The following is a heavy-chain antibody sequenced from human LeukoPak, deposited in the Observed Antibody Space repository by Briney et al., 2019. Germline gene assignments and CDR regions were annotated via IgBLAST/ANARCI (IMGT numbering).Heavy chain of an antibody. Sequence: GGSLRLSCAASGFTVSSNYMSWVRRAPGKGLEWVSLIYSGGSTYYADSVRGRFTISRDSSKNTLYLQMNSLRAEDTAVYFCARGGGSTQFDYWGQGTLVTVSS. V-gene: IGHV3-66*01. CDR3: ARGGGSTQFDY. CDR2: IYSGGST. CDR1: GFTVSSNY. J-gene: IGHJ4*02. D-gene: IGHD3-16*01.